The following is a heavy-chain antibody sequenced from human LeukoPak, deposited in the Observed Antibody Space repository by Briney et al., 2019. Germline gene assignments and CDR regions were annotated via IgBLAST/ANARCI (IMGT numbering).Heavy chain of an antibody. D-gene: IGHD3-3*01. CDR1: GFTFSSYA. CDR3: AKGEWLIDY. CDR2: ITSDGSNR. Sequence: PGGSLRLSCAASGFTFSSYAMHWVRQAPGKGLEWVSLITSDGSNRYYADSVRGRFTVSRDNSKNMLFLQMNSLTTEDTAVYYCAKGEWLIDYWAREPWSPSPQ. V-gene: IGHV3-30-3*01. J-gene: IGHJ4*02.